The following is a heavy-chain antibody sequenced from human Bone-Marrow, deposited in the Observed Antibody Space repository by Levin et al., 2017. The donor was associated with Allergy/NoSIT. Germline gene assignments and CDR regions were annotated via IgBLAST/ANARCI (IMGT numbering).Heavy chain of an antibody. Sequence: SGGSLRLSCAASGFRFSDHWMSWVRQAPGKGLEWVANIKQDGSELRYLDAVKGRFTISRDNAKNSLYLQMDSLRVDDTAIYFCARDAPTTLWGGTNGMDVWGQGTTVSVSS. CDR3: ARDAPTTLWGGTNGMDV. J-gene: IGHJ6*02. CDR1: GFRFSDHW. CDR2: IKQDGSEL. V-gene: IGHV3-7*03. D-gene: IGHD7-27*01.